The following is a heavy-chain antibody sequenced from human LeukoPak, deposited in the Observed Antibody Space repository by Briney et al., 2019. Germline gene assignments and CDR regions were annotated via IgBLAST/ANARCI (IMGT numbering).Heavy chain of an antibody. J-gene: IGHJ5*02. CDR3: ARAGDRFDP. Sequence: ASETLSLTCTVSGGSISSYYWSWIRQPPGRGLEWIGYIYYSGSTNYNPSLKSRVTISVDTSRNQFSLKLSSVTAADTAVYYCARAGDRFDPWGQGTLVTVSS. CDR1: GGSISSYY. V-gene: IGHV4-59*01. CDR2: IYYSGST. D-gene: IGHD2-21*01.